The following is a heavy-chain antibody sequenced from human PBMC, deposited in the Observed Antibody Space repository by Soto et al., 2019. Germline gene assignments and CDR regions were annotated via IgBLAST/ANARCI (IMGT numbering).Heavy chain of an antibody. CDR2: ISGSGGST. Sequence: EVQLLESGGGLVQPGGSLRLSCAASGFTFSSYAMRWVRQAPVKGLEWVSAISGSGGSTYYADSVKGRFTISRDNSKNTVYLQMNSLRAEDTAVSYCARRGSGSYYAYWGQGTLVTVSS. CDR3: ARRGSGSYYAY. J-gene: IGHJ4*02. D-gene: IGHD1-26*01. CDR1: GFTFSSYA. V-gene: IGHV3-23*01.